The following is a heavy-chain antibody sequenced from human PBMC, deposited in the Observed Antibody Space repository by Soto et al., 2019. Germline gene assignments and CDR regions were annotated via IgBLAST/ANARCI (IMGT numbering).Heavy chain of an antibody. V-gene: IGHV1-8*01. D-gene: IGHD3-16*01. CDR2: MNPNSGNT. CDR1: GYTFTIYD. CDR3: ARDYDYIWGIYMGDDAFDI. Sequence: ASVTVSCKASGYTFTIYDISWVRQATGQGLEWMGWMNPNSGNTGYAQKFQGRVTMTRNTSIITAYMELSSLRSEYTPVYYCARDYDYIWGIYMGDDAFDIWGQGTMVTVSS. J-gene: IGHJ3*02.